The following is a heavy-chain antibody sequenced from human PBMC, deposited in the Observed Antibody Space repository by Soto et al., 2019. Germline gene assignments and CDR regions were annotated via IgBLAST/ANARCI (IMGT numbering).Heavy chain of an antibody. CDR1: GYTFTGYY. D-gene: IGHD2-15*01. CDR3: ARDDVVVVAATLLHYYYGMDV. J-gene: IGHJ6*02. Sequence: ASVKVSCKASGYTFTGYYMHWVLQAPGQGLEWMGWINPNSGGTNYAQKFQGRVTMTRDTSISTAYMELSRLRSDDTAVYYCARDDVVVVAATLLHYYYGMDVWGQGTTVTVSS. CDR2: INPNSGGT. V-gene: IGHV1-2*02.